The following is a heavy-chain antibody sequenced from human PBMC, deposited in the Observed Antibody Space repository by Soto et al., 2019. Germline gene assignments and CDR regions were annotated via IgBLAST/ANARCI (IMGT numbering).Heavy chain of an antibody. D-gene: IGHD6-13*01. V-gene: IGHV3-53*01. J-gene: IGHJ6*02. CDR3: ASTPGIAASGLYYYYGMDV. Sequence: PGGSLRLSCAASGFTVSSNYMSWVRQAPGKGLEWVSVIYSGGSTYYADSVKGRFTISRDNSKNTLYLQMNSPRAEDTAVYYCASTPGIAASGLYYYYGMDVWGQGTTVTVSS. CDR1: GFTVSSNY. CDR2: IYSGGST.